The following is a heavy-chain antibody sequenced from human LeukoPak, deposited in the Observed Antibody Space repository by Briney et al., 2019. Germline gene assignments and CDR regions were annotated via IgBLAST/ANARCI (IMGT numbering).Heavy chain of an antibody. CDR2: MNHRGTT. Sequence: PSETLSLTCAVSGESLRGYNWNWIRRPPGKGLEWIAEMNHRGTTNYNPSLKSRVTTSVDTSKRHFSLTMTSVTAADTGVYYCARRLVESVSARNYYYLDVWGNGTTVTVSS. CDR1: GESLRGYN. J-gene: IGHJ6*03. D-gene: IGHD6-6*01. V-gene: IGHV4-34*01. CDR3: ARRLVESVSARNYYYLDV.